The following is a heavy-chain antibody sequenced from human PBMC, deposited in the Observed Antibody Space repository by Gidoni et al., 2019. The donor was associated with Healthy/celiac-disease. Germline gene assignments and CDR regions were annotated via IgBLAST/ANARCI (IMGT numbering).Heavy chain of an antibody. Sequence: EVQLVESGGGLVQPGGSLKLSCAASGFTFSGSAMHWVRQASGKGLEWVGRIRSKANSYATAYAASVKGRFTISRDDSKNTAYLQMNSLKTEDTAVYYCTRLGQLGERPADYWGQGTLVTVSS. CDR3: TRLGQLGERPADY. CDR1: GFTFSGSA. D-gene: IGHD6-6*01. V-gene: IGHV3-73*01. J-gene: IGHJ4*02. CDR2: IRSKANSYAT.